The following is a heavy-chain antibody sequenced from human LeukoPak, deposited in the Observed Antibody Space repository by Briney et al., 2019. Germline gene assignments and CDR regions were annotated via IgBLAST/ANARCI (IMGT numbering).Heavy chain of an antibody. V-gene: IGHV4-39*07. CDR2: MYYGGNT. CDR1: GDSLSSSGYS. Sequence: KSSETLSLTCSVSGDSLSSSGYSWGWLRQPPVKGLEWIGRMYYGGNTYYNASVKSRVTISVDTSKTLFSLELNSVTAADTGVYYCARSKNGKCDYWGQGTLVTVSS. D-gene: IGHD2-8*01. J-gene: IGHJ4*02. CDR3: ARSKNGKCDY.